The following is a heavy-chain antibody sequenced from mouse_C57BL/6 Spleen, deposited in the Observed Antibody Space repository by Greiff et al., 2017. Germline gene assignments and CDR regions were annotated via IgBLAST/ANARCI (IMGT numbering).Heavy chain of an antibody. V-gene: IGHV1-59*01. D-gene: IGHD2-3*01. CDR2: IDPSDSYT. J-gene: IGHJ3*01. Sequence: QVHVKQPGAELVRPGTSVKLSCKASGYTFTSYWMHWVKQRPGQGLEWIGVIDPSDSYTNYNQKFKGKATLTVDTSSSTAYMQLSSLTSEDSAVYYCAPDGQAWFAYWGQGTLVTVSA. CDR3: APDGQAWFAY. CDR1: GYTFTSYW.